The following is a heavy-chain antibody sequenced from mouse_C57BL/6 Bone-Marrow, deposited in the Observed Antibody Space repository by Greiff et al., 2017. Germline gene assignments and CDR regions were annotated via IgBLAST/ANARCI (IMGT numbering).Heavy chain of an antibody. D-gene: IGHD3-2*02. V-gene: IGHV1-50*01. CDR1: GYTFTSYW. CDR2: IDPSDSYT. J-gene: IGHJ4*01. CDR3: ARTEQLRPHYYAMDY. Sequence: VQLQQPGAELVKPGASVKLSCKASGYTFTSYWMQWVKQRPGQGLEWIGEIDPSDSYTNYNQKVKGKATLTVDTSSSTAYMQLSSLTSEYSAVFYCARTEQLRPHYYAMDYWGQGTSVTVSS.